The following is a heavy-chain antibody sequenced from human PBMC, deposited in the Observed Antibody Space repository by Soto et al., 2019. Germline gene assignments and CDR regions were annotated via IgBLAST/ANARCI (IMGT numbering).Heavy chain of an antibody. D-gene: IGHD3-9*01. Sequence: QLQQWGAGLLKPSETLYLTCVVSGGSFSTYYYNWIRQSPGKGLEWIGEINHSGSNNYSPSLKSRVTMSLDTSKNQFSLKLASVTAADTAVYYCARGGSNDWQVAFDIWGQGTRVTVSS. J-gene: IGHJ3*02. CDR1: GGSFSTYY. CDR3: ARGGSNDWQVAFDI. CDR2: INHSGSN. V-gene: IGHV4-34*01.